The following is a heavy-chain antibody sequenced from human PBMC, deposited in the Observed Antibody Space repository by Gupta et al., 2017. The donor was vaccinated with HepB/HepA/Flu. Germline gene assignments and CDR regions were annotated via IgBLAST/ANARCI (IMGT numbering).Heavy chain of an antibody. CDR1: GGSISSYY. J-gene: IGHJ6*03. CDR3: ATGRFFHYYYMDV. V-gene: IGHV4-59*01. CDR2: IYYSGST. Sequence: QVQLQESGPGLVKPSETLSLTCTVSGGSISSYYWSWIRQPPGKGLEWIGYIYYSGSTNYNPSLKSRVTISVDTSKNQFSLKLSSVTAADTAVYYCATGRFFHYYYMDVWGKGTTVTVSS. D-gene: IGHD3-3*01.